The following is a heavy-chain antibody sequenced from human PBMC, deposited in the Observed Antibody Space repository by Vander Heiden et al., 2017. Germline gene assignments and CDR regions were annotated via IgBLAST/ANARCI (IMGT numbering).Heavy chain of an antibody. CDR3: AKGKVTGDRDY. D-gene: IGHD7-27*01. CDR1: GFTFSTYA. V-gene: IGHV3-23*01. Sequence: ELQLLESGGGLVQPGGSLRLSCPASGFTFSTYAMSWVRQAPGKGLECVSAISGSGGSTDYADSGKGRFTSSRDKSKNTLYLKMNSLRAEDTAVYYCAKGKVTGDRDYWGQGTLVTVSS. CDR2: ISGSGGST. J-gene: IGHJ4*02.